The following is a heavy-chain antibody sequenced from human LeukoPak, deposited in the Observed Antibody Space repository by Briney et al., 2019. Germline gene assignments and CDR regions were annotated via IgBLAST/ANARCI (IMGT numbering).Heavy chain of an antibody. CDR3: ARGAYDFWSGYYNRDDAFDI. D-gene: IGHD3-3*01. V-gene: IGHV4-59*01. J-gene: IGHJ3*02. CDR1: GGSISSYY. CDR2: IYYSGST. Sequence: SETLSLTCTVSGGSISSYYWSWIRQPPGKGLEWIGYIYYSGSTNYNPSLKSRVTISVDTSKNQFSLKLSSVTAADTAVNYCARGAYDFWSGYYNRDDAFDIWGQGTMVTVSS.